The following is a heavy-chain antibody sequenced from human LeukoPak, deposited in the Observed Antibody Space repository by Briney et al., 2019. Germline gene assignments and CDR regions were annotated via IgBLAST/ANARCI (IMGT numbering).Heavy chain of an antibody. D-gene: IGHD3-10*01. Sequence: SETLSLTCAVSGGPFSGYFWSWIRQSSGKGLEWIGGIHNSGTTNYSPSLNSRVTISEDTSKNQFYLNLSSVTAADTAVYYCARRYYYNLGSFPFDFWGQGTLVTVSS. CDR3: ARRYYYNLGSFPFDF. J-gene: IGHJ4*02. CDR2: IHNSGTT. V-gene: IGHV4-34*01. CDR1: GGPFSGYF.